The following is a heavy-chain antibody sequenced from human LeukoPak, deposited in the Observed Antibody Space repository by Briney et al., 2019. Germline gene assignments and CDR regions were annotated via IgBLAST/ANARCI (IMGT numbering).Heavy chain of an antibody. CDR1: GYTFTSYG. V-gene: IGHV1-18*01. CDR2: ISAYNGNT. D-gene: IGHD2-15*01. J-gene: IGHJ6*03. CDR3: ARADIVVVVAATHPSFLMDV. Sequence: ASVKVSCKASGYTFTSYGISWVRQAPGQGLEWMGWISAYNGNTNYAQKLQGRVTMTTDTSTSTAYMELRSLRSDDTAVYYCARADIVVVVAATHPSFLMDVWGKGTTVTVSS.